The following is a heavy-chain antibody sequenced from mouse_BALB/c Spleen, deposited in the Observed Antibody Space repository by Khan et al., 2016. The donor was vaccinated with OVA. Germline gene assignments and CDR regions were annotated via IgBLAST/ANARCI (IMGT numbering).Heavy chain of an antibody. V-gene: IGHV1-7*01. CDR2: INPSTGYT. Sequence: QVRLQQSGAELVKPGASVKMSCKASGYTFTSYWMHWVKQRPGQGLEWIGYINPSTGYTEYNQKFKDKATLTADKSSSTAYMQLSSLTSEDSAVYYCARRVGHFDYWGQGTTLTVSS. CDR3: ARRVGHFDY. D-gene: IGHD1-1*01. J-gene: IGHJ2*01. CDR1: GYTFTSYW.